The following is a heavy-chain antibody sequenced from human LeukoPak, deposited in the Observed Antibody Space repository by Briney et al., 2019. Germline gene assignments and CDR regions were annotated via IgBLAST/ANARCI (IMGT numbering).Heavy chain of an antibody. CDR3: ARAVATPLYFDY. D-gene: IGHD5-12*01. CDR2: INPSGGST. V-gene: IGHV1-46*03. Sequence: GASVKVSCKASGYTFTSYYMHWVRQAPGQGLEWMGIINPSGGSTSYAQKFQGRVTLTRDTSTSTVYMELSSLRSEDTAVYYCARAVATPLYFDYWGQGTLVTVSS. J-gene: IGHJ4*02. CDR1: GYTFTSYY.